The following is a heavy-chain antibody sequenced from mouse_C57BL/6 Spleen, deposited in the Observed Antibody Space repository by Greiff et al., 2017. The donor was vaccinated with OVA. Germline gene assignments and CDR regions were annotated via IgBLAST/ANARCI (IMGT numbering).Heavy chain of an antibody. Sequence: VQLQQPGTELVKPGASVKLSCKASGYTFTSYWMHWVKQRPGQGLEWIGNINPNNGGTIYNQKFKGKATLTVDKSSSTAYMELRSLTSEDTAVYYCARRFGDAMDYWGQGTSVTVSS. V-gene: IGHV1-53*01. CDR2: INPNNGGT. CDR1: GYTFTSYW. CDR3: ARRFGDAMDY. J-gene: IGHJ4*01.